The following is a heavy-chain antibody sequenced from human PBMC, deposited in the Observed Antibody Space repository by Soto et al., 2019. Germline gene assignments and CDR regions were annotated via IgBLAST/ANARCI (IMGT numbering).Heavy chain of an antibody. CDR3: ATLPPGIVVMTTEVPS. CDR1: GTSISSTFW. Sequence: QVHLRESGPRTVRPSGTLSLTCAVSGTSISSTFWWTWVRQPPGKGLEWIGEVYHTGTTKYNPSLQHRVPISVDKSNNQFSLELRAGTAADTAVYYCATLPPGIVVMTTEVPSWGQGTLVTVSS. J-gene: IGHJ5*02. D-gene: IGHD2-21*02. CDR2: VYHTGTT. V-gene: IGHV4-4*02.